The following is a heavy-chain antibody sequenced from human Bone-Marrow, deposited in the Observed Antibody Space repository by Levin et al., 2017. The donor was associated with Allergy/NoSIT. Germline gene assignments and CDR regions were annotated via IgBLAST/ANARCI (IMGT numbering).Heavy chain of an antibody. CDR1: GDSLISGDYY. J-gene: IGHJ4*02. CDR2: IYFSGSA. CDR3: ARADYYDLLIGYWFDY. V-gene: IGHV4-30-4*01. D-gene: IGHD3-9*01. Sequence: SETLSLTCTVSGDSLISGDYYWSWVRQPPGKGLEWIGYIYFSGSAHYNPSLKSRVSISVDTSKNQFSLKLRSVTAADTAVYYCARADYYDLLIGYWFDYWGQGTLVSVSS.